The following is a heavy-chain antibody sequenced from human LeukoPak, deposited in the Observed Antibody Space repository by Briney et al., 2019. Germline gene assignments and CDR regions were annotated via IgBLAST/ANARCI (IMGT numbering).Heavy chain of an antibody. D-gene: IGHD6-13*01. Sequence: PSETLFLTCAGYGGAFSGYYWSWIPQPPGKGLEWIGGINHSGSTNYNPSLKSRVTITVDTSKNQFSLKLSSVTAADTAVYYCARRYSSSWYLGRWFDPWGQGTLVTVSS. CDR3: ARRYSSSWYLGRWFDP. J-gene: IGHJ5*02. CDR1: GGAFSGYY. CDR2: INHSGST. V-gene: IGHV4-34*01.